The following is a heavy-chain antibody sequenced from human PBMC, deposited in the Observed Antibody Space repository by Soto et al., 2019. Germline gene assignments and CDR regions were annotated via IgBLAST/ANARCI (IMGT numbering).Heavy chain of an antibody. J-gene: IGHJ6*02. CDR2: ISYDGSNK. D-gene: IGHD3-3*01. CDR3: ARGNYDFWSGYNNYYYYGMDV. CDR1: GFTFSSYA. Sequence: GGSLRLSCAASGFTFSSYAMHWVRQAPGKGPEWVAVISYDGSNKYYADSVKGRFTISRDNSKNTLYLQMNSLRAEDTAVYYCARGNYDFWSGYNNYYYYGMDVWGQGTTVTVSS. V-gene: IGHV3-30-3*01.